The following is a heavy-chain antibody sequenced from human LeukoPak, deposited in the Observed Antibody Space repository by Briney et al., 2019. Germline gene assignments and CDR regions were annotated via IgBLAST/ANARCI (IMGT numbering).Heavy chain of an antibody. CDR1: GGSFSGYY. J-gene: IGHJ4*02. Sequence: SETLSLTCAVYGGSFSGYYWSWIRQPPGKGLEWIGEINHSGSTNYNPSLKSRVTISVDTSKNQFSLKLSSVTAADTAVYYCARGTVTTRSPKFDYWGQGTLVTVSS. V-gene: IGHV4-34*01. CDR2: INHSGST. D-gene: IGHD4-17*01. CDR3: ARGTVTTRSPKFDY.